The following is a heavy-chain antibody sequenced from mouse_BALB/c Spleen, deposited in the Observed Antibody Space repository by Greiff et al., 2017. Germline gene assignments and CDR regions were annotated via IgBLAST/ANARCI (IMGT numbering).Heavy chain of an antibody. D-gene: IGHD4-1*01. Sequence: EVQLQQSGPGLVKPSQSLSLTCSVTGYSITSGYYWNWIRQFPGNKLEWMGYISYDGSNNYNPSLKNRISITRDTSKNQFFLKLNSVTTEDTATYYCARGQDWACDYWGQGTTLTVSS. CDR1: GYSITSGYY. CDR2: ISYDGSN. J-gene: IGHJ2*01. V-gene: IGHV3-6*02. CDR3: ARGQDWACDY.